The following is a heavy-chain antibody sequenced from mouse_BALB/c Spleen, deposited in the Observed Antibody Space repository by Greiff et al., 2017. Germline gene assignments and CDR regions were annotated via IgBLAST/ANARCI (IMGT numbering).Heavy chain of an antibody. D-gene: IGHD2-4*01. CDR1: GFSLTSYG. Sequence: VQLQQSGPGLVQPSQSLSITCTVSGFSLTSYGVHWVRQSPGKGLERLGVIWSGGSTDYNAAFISRLSISKDNSKSQVFFKMNSLQAYDTAIYYCATTMITTGYAMDYWGQGTSVTVSS. J-gene: IGHJ4*01. V-gene: IGHV2-2*01. CDR2: IWSGGST. CDR3: ATTMITTGYAMDY.